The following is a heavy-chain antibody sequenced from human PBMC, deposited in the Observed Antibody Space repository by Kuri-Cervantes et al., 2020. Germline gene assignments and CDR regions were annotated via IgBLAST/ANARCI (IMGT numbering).Heavy chain of an antibody. D-gene: IGHD7-27*01. CDR2: ISSSSSTI. Sequence: GESLKISCAASGFTFDDYAMHWVRQAPGKGLEWVSYISSSSSTIYYADSVKGRFTISRDNAKNSLYLQMNSLRDEDTAVYYCARDGDHWGQGTLVTVSS. CDR1: GFTFDDYA. J-gene: IGHJ4*02. CDR3: ARDGDH. V-gene: IGHV3-48*02.